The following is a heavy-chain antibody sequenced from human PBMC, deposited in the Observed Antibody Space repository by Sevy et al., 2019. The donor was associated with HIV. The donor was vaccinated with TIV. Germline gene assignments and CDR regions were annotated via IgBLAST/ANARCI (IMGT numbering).Heavy chain of an antibody. Sequence: GGSLRLSCVASGFTFRSFSMHWVRQAPGKGLEWVAAIWYDGRTERYADSVQGRFTISRDNSKKTLYPQMNSLRDEDTAIYYCARDAARVIVPTAGFDSWGQGTLVTVSS. J-gene: IGHJ5*01. CDR1: GFTFRSFS. D-gene: IGHD1-1*01. V-gene: IGHV3-33*01. CDR2: IWYDGRTE. CDR3: ARDAARVIVPTAGFDS.